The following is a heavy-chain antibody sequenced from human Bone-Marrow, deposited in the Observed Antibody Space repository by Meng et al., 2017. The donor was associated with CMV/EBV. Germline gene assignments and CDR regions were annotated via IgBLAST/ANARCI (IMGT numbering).Heavy chain of an antibody. D-gene: IGHD3-3*01. V-gene: IGHV3-20*01. CDR3: LRGYDFWSRGGY. Sequence: GGSLRLSCAASGFTFDDYGMSWVRQAPGKGLEWVSGINWNGGSTGYADSVKGRFTISRDNAKNSLYLQMNSLRAEDTALYHCLRGYDFWSRGGYWGQGTLVTVYS. J-gene: IGHJ4*02. CDR2: INWNGGST. CDR1: GFTFDDYG.